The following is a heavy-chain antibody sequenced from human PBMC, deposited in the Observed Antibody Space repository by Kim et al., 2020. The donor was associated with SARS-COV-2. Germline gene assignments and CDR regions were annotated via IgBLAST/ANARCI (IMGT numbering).Heavy chain of an antibody. CDR3: ARGRPLPHFWSGYYYYYGMDV. D-gene: IGHD3-3*02. J-gene: IGHJ6*02. Sequence: SETLSLTCAVYGGSFSGYYWSWIRQPPGKGLEWIGEINHSGSTNYNPSLKSRVTISVDTSKNQFSLKLSSVTAADTAVYYCARGRPLPHFWSGYYYYYGMDVWGQGTTVTVSS. CDR1: GGSFSGYY. CDR2: INHSGST. V-gene: IGHV4-34*01.